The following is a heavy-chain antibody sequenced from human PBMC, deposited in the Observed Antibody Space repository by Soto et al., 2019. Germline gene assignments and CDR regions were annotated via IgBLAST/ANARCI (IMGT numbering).Heavy chain of an antibody. V-gene: IGHV4-4*02. D-gene: IGHD3-22*01. Sequence: QVQLRESGPRLVKPSGTLSLTCAVSGSSITSSNWWTWVRQPPGKGLEWIGESYHSGSSNYNPSLKSRVTISVDKSKNQFFLKLTSVTAADTAVDYCARRYYYDSSGYYLGDWGQGTLVTVSS. J-gene: IGHJ4*02. CDR1: GSSITSSNW. CDR2: SYHSGSS. CDR3: ARRYYYDSSGYYLGD.